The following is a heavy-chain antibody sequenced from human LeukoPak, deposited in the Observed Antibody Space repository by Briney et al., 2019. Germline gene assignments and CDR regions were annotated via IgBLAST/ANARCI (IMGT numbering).Heavy chain of an antibody. Sequence: ASVKVSCKASGYTFTSYYMHWVRQAPGQGLEWMGIINPSGGSTSHAQKFQGRVTMTRDTSTSTVYMELSSLRSEDTAVYYCARPLEMANYYYYGMDVWGQGTTVTVSS. CDR1: GYTFTSYY. CDR2: INPSGGST. J-gene: IGHJ6*02. V-gene: IGHV1-46*01. CDR3: ARPLEMANYYYYGMDV. D-gene: IGHD5-24*01.